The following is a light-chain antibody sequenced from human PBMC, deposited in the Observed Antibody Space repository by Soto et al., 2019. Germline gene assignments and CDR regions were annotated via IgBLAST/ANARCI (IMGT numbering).Light chain of an antibody. CDR2: SAS. CDR1: ESISGY. Sequence: AIQLTQSPASVSSSPGDRVTITCRASESISGYLAWYQQKPGKPPKLLIYSASTLHSGVPSRFSASGFGTDFTLAISGLESEDYGTYYCHQYYSFPPWTFGQGTMVEVQ. J-gene: IGKJ1*01. CDR3: HQYYSFPPWT. V-gene: IGKV1-8*01.